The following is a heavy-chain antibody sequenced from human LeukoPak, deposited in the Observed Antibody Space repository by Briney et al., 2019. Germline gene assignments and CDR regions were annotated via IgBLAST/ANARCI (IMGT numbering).Heavy chain of an antibody. V-gene: IGHV1-2*02. D-gene: IGHD3-16*01. CDR3: ARASFWESPINWFAP. Sequence: GASVKVSCKASGYTFTGYYMHWVRQAPGQGLEWVGWINPENGGSNYAQKFQGRVTMTRDRSISTAYMELSRLTSDDTAVYYCARASFWESPINWFAPWGQGTLVTVSS. CDR2: INPENGGS. J-gene: IGHJ5*02. CDR1: GYTFTGYY.